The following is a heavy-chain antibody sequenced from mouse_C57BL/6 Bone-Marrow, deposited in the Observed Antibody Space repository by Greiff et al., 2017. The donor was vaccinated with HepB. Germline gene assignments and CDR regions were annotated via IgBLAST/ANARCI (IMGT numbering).Heavy chain of an antibody. D-gene: IGHD1-2*01. CDR1: GFTFSSYG. CDR3: ARWGVTAIVPPWFAY. CDR2: ISSGGSYT. Sequence: EVKVVESGGDLVKPGGSLKLSCAASGFTFSSYGMSWVRQTPDKRLEWVATISSGGSYTYYPDSVKGRFTISRDNAKNTLYLQLSSLTSEDTAMYSGARWGVTAIVPPWFAYWGQGTLVTVSA. V-gene: IGHV5-6*01. J-gene: IGHJ3*01.